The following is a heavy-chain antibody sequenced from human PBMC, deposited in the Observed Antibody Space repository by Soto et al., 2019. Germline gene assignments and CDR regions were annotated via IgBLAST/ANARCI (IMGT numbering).Heavy chain of an antibody. V-gene: IGHV1-18*01. Sequence: ASVKVSCKASGYTFTSYGISWVRQAPGQGLEWMGWISAYNGTANYAQKFQGRVTITADESTSTAYMELSSLRSEDTAVYYCARDRGPSSGYYPYWFDPRGQGTLVTVSS. CDR3: ARDRGPSSGYYPYWFDP. CDR1: GYTFTSYG. J-gene: IGHJ5*02. CDR2: ISAYNGTA. D-gene: IGHD3-22*01.